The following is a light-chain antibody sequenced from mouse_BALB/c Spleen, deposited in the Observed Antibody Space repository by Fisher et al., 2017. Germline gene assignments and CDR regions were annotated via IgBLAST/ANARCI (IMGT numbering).Light chain of an antibody. CDR1: SSVSS. CDR3: QQWSSNPPIT. V-gene: IGKV4-59*01. Sequence: IVMTQSPAIMSASPGEKVTMTCRASSSVSSSYLHWYQQKSGTYPKRWIYDTSKLASGVPARFSGSGSGTSYSLTISSMEAEDAATYYCQQWSSNPPITFGGGTKLEIK. CDR2: DTS. J-gene: IGKJ2*01.